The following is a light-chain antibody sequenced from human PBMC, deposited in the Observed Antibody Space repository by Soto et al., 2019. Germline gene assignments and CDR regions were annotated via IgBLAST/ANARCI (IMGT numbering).Light chain of an antibody. CDR3: SSYPRGSTWV. CDR1: SSDVGAYNY. J-gene: IGLJ3*02. Sequence: QSALTQPASVSGSPGQSITISCTGTSSDVGAYNYVSWYQQHPGKAPKIMIYEVSNRPSGVSNRFSGSKSGNTASLTISGLQAEDEGYYYCSSYPRGSTWVFGGGTKLNVL. V-gene: IGLV2-14*01. CDR2: EVS.